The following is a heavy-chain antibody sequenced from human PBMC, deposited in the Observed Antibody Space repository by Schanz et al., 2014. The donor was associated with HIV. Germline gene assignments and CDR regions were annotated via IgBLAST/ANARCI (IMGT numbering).Heavy chain of an antibody. V-gene: IGHV3-33*06. D-gene: IGHD1-20*01. CDR3: AKSLPIETATITYFDY. J-gene: IGHJ4*02. CDR2: IWDDGSDK. Sequence: QVQLVESGGGVVQPGRSLRLSCAASGFTFSDYGMHWARQAPGKGLEWVAVIWDDGSDKYYGDSVKGRFTISRDNSKNALYLHMINLRAEDTAVYYCAKSLPIETATITYFDYWGQGTLVTVSS. CDR1: GFTFSDYG.